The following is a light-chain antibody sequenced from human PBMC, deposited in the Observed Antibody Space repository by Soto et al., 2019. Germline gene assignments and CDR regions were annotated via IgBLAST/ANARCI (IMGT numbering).Light chain of an antibody. CDR1: QSVSSTY. V-gene: IGKV3-20*01. Sequence: EIVLTQSPDTLSLSPGERATLSCRASQSVSSTYLAWYQQKPGQAPRLLIYAASSRATGIPDRFSGSGSGTDFTLTISRLEPEDVALYYYQQYGSPPFFGPGTKVDIK. J-gene: IGKJ3*01. CDR2: AAS. CDR3: QQYGSPPF.